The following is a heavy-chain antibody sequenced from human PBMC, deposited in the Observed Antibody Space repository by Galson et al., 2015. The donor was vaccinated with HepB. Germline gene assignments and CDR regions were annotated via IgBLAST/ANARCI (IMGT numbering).Heavy chain of an antibody. Sequence: SLRLSCAVSGFTFSSHWMSWVRQAPGKGLEWVAHIKQDGSEVYYVDFVKGRFTISRDNAKDSLYLQMNSLRAEDTAVYYCARDAGTNINYNYFDYWSQGTLVIVSS. CDR2: IKQDGSEV. D-gene: IGHD1-7*01. CDR3: ARDAGTNINYNYFDY. J-gene: IGHJ4*02. CDR1: GFTFSSHW. V-gene: IGHV3-7*01.